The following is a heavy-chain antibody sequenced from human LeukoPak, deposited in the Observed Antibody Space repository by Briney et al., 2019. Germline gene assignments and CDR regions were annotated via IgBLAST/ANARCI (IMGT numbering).Heavy chain of an antibody. D-gene: IGHD2-15*01. CDR1: GYIFTSYD. CDR3: ARGFNCSGGSCYDNCDH. J-gene: IGHJ4*02. Sequence: GASVKVSCKTSGYIFTSYDMNWVRQASGQGLEWMGWMNPKSGKTTYAQKFQGRVTMTTDTSISTAYMELSSLRSEDTAVYYCARGFNCSGGSCYDNCDHWGQGALVVVSS. CDR2: MNPKSGKT. V-gene: IGHV1-8*01.